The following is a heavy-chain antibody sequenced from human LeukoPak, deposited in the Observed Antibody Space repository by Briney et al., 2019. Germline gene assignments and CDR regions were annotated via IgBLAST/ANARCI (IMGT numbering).Heavy chain of an antibody. J-gene: IGHJ4*02. CDR2: IYTSGST. D-gene: IGHD5-12*01. CDR1: GGSISSTY. V-gene: IGHV4-4*07. CDR3: VRDIKSGYDSGFDY. Sequence: PSETLSLTCTVSGGSISSTYWSWIRQPAGKGLEWIGRIYTSGSTNYNPSLKSRVTMSVDTSKNQFSLKLSSVTAADTAVYYCVRDIKSGYDSGFDYWGQGTLVTVSS.